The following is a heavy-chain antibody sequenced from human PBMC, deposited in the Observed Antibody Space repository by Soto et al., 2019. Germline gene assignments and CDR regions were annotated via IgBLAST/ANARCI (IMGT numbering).Heavy chain of an antibody. CDR3: ARDSWVTTFHFNY. CDR2: IDAGNGNT. V-gene: IGHV1-3*01. Sequence: QVQLVQTGAEVKKPGASVKVSCKASGYTFTTYAMHWVRQAPGQRLEWMGWIDAGNGNTKYSQKLQGRVTITSDTSASTAYMELSNLRSEDTAVYYCARDSWVTTFHFNYWGQGTLVTVSS. J-gene: IGHJ4*02. D-gene: IGHD4-17*01. CDR1: GYTFTTYA.